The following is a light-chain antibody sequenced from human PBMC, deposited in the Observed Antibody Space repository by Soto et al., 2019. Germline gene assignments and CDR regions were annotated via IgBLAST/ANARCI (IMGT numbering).Light chain of an antibody. V-gene: IGKV1-16*01. J-gene: IGKJ1*01. CDR2: AAS. Sequence: DIPMTQSPSSLSVSVGDRVTITCRASQDIGSSLGCFQQKPGKAPKSLIYAASTLQVGVPSRFSSSGSGTDFLLTISSLQPEDXATYYCQQYNSYPRTFGQGTKVEIK. CDR1: QDIGSS. CDR3: QQYNSYPRT.